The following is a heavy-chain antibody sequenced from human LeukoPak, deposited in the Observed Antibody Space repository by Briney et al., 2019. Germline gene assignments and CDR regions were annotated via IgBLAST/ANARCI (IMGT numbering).Heavy chain of an antibody. CDR1: GFTFSSYA. J-gene: IGHJ4*02. Sequence: TGGSLRLSCATSGFTFSSYAMNWVRQAPGKGLEWVSAISGSDDSAYYADSVKGRFTISRDKSKNTLYLQLNSLRAEDTAVYYCAKAPVTTCRGAFCYPFDYWGLGTLVTVSS. V-gene: IGHV3-23*01. CDR2: ISGSDDSA. CDR3: AKAPVTTCRGAFCYPFDY. D-gene: IGHD2-15*01.